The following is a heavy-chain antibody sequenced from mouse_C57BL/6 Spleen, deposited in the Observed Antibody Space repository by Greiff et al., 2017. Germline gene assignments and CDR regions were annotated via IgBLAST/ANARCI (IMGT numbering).Heavy chain of an antibody. J-gene: IGHJ4*01. V-gene: IGHV1-18*01. D-gene: IGHD1-1*01. CDR1: GYTFTDYN. CDR3: ARGYGSYYYAMDY. Sequence: EVQLQQSGPELVKPGASVKIPCKASGYTFTDYNMDWVKQSHGKSLEWIGDINPNNGGTIYNQKFKGKATLTVDKSSSTAYMELRSRKSEDTAVYYCARGYGSYYYAMDYWGQGTSVTVSS. CDR2: INPNNGGT.